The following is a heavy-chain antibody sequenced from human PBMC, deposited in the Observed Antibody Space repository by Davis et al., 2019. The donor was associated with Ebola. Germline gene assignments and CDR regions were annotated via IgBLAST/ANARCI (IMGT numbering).Heavy chain of an antibody. J-gene: IGHJ4*02. CDR1: GFTFSSYT. CDR3: ARDRSTYYDFWSGSISGDYFDY. D-gene: IGHD3-3*01. CDR2: ISSSSSYI. Sequence: GESLKISCAASGFTFSSYTMNWVRQAPGKGLEWVSSISSSSSYIYYADSVKGRFTISRDNAKNSLYLQMNSLRAEDTAVYYCARDRSTYYDFWSGSISGDYFDYWGQGTLVTVPS. V-gene: IGHV3-21*01.